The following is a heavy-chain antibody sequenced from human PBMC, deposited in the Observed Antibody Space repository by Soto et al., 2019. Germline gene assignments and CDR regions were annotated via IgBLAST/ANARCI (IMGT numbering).Heavy chain of an antibody. J-gene: IGHJ4*02. Sequence: SETLSLPCTVSGGSISSSSYYWGWIRQPPGKGLEWIGSIYYSGSTYYNPSLKSRVTISVDTSKNQFSLKLSSVTAADTAVYYCARRGATRPFDYRGQGTLATVSS. CDR2: IYYSGST. CDR1: GGSISSSSYY. D-gene: IGHD1-26*01. V-gene: IGHV4-39*01. CDR3: ARRGATRPFDY.